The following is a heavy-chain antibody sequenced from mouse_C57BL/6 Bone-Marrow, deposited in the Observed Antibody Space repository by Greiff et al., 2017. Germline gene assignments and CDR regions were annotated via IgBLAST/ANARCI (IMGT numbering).Heavy chain of an antibody. CDR2: ISDGGSYT. V-gene: IGHV5-4*01. J-gene: IGHJ4*01. D-gene: IGHD4-1*01. CDR1: GFTFSSYA. Sequence: EVMLVESGGGLVKPGGSLKLSCAASGFTFSSYAMSWVRQTPEKRLEWVATISDGGSYTYYPDNVKGRFTISRDHAKNNLYLQMSHLKSEDTAMYYCARDLGLYAMDYWGQGTSVTVSS. CDR3: ARDLGLYAMDY.